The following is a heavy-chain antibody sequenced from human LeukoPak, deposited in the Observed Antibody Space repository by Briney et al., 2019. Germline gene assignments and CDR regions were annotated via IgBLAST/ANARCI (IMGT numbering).Heavy chain of an antibody. Sequence: PSETLSLTCAVYGGSFSGYYWSWIRQPPGKGLEWIGEINHSGSTNYNPSLKSRVTISVDTSKNQFSLKLSSVTAADTAVYYCARHFHLHYYGSGSQTHYYYMDVWGKGTTVTISS. D-gene: IGHD3-10*01. J-gene: IGHJ6*03. CDR3: ARHFHLHYYGSGSQTHYYYMDV. V-gene: IGHV4-34*01. CDR2: INHSGST. CDR1: GGSFSGYY.